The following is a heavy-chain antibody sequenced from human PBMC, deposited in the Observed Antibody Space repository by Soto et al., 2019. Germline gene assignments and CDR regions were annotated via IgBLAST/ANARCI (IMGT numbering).Heavy chain of an antibody. CDR2: INPNSGGT. V-gene: IGHV1-2*02. CDR1: GYTFTGYY. Sequence: XSGKVSWKASGYTFTGYYMNWVRQAPGQGLEWMGWINPNSGGTKYPQRFQGRVTMTRDTSITTVYMSLTGLKSDDTAVYYCARDLEKGGGSAGFDYWGQGTLVTFSS. J-gene: IGHJ4*02. CDR3: ARDLEKGGGSAGFDY. D-gene: IGHD2-15*01.